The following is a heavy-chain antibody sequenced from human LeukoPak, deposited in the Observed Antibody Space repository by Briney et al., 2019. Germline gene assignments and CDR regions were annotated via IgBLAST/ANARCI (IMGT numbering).Heavy chain of an antibody. CDR2: ISSSGSTI. CDR3: ARAYDFWSGYLYYFDY. D-gene: IGHD3-3*01. Sequence: GESLQISCAASGFTFSDYYMSWIRQAPGKGLEWVSYISSSGSTIYYADSVKGRFTISRDNAKNSLYLQMNSLRAEDTAVYYCARAYDFWSGYLYYFDYWGQGTLVTVSS. J-gene: IGHJ4*02. V-gene: IGHV3-11*04. CDR1: GFTFSDYY.